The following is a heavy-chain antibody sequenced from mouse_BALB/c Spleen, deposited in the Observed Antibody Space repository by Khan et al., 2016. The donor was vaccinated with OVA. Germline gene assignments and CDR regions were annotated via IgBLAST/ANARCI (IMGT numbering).Heavy chain of an antibody. CDR1: GYTFTDYS. CDR3: ARRYYGYNWFAY. V-gene: IGHV9-2-1*01. CDR2: INTETGEP. J-gene: IGHJ3*01. Sequence: QIQLVQSGPELKKPGETVKISCKASGYTFTDYSMHWVKQAPGKGLKWMGWINTETGEPTYADDFKGRFAFSLETSASTAFLQINNLKNEDTATYFCARRYYGYNWFAYWGQGTLVTVSA. D-gene: IGHD2-2*01.